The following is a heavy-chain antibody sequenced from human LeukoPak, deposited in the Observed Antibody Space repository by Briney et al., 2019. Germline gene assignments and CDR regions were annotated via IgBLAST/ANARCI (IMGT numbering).Heavy chain of an antibody. V-gene: IGHV3-30*02. CDR1: GFTFSSFG. CDR3: AKDLGMGTRIDF. J-gene: IGHJ4*02. D-gene: IGHD5-24*01. Sequence: GGSLRLSRAASGFTFSSFGMHWVRQAPGKGLEWVAFIRYDGSNKYYTDSVKGRFTISRDNSKNTLSLQMNSLRPEDTAVYYCAKDLGMGTRIDFRGQGTLVTVSS. CDR2: IRYDGSNK.